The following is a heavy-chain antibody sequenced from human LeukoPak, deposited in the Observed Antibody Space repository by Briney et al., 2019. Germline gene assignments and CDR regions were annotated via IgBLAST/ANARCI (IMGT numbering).Heavy chain of an antibody. J-gene: IGHJ4*02. V-gene: IGHV3-30*04. CDR2: ISYDGSNK. Sequence: PGRSLRLSCAASGFTFSSYAMHWVRQAPGKGLEWVAVISYDGSNKYYADSVKGRFTISRDNSKNTLYLQMNSLRAEDTAVYYCASPPGSSGWYRYYFDYWGQGTLVTVSS. CDR3: ASPPGSSGWYRYYFDY. CDR1: GFTFSSYA. D-gene: IGHD6-19*01.